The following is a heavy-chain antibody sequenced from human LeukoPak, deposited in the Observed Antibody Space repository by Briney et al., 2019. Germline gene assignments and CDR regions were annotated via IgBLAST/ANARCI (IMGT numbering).Heavy chain of an antibody. Sequence: GGSLRLSCAASGFTFSSYAMSWVRQAPGKGLEWVSAISGSGGSTYYADSVKGRFTISRDNSKNTLYLQMNSLRAEDTAVYYCARDRGPRIAVAGNSWFNPWGQGTLVTVSS. CDR3: ARDRGPRIAVAGNSWFNP. J-gene: IGHJ5*02. D-gene: IGHD6-19*01. V-gene: IGHV3-23*01. CDR1: GFTFSSYA. CDR2: ISGSGGST.